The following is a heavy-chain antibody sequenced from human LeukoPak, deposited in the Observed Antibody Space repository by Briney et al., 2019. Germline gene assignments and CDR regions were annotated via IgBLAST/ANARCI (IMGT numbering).Heavy chain of an antibody. CDR3: ANNLGKWTPQEEFDV. D-gene: IGHD1/OR15-1a*01. Sequence: PGGSLRLSCAASGFTFSSYDMHWVRQATGKGLEWVSAIGTAGDTYYPGSVKGRFTISRENAKNSLYLQMNSLRAGDTAVYFCANNLGKWTPQEEFDVWGHGTTVTVSS. CDR1: GFTFSSYD. J-gene: IGHJ6*02. CDR2: IGTAGDT. V-gene: IGHV3-13*04.